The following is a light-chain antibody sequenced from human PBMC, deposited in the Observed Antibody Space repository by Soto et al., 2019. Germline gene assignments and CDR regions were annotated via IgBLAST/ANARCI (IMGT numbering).Light chain of an antibody. CDR1: QSISTL. V-gene: IGKV1-5*03. CDR2: QAS. CDR3: QQYKSYST. J-gene: IGKJ2*01. Sequence: DIQMTQSPSTLSASVGDRVKITCLASQSISTLLAWYQQKPGKAPRFLMYQASTLENGVPPRFSGRGSGTEFTLTISNLQPDDFATYYCQQYKSYSTFGQGTKVDIK.